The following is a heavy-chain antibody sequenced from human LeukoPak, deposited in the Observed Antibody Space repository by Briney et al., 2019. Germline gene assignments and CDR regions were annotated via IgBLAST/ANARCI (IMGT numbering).Heavy chain of an antibody. D-gene: IGHD6-19*01. Sequence: PSETLSLTCTVSGGSSSGFQWRWIRQSPGKGLEWIGHTYHSDTNYNPSLKSRVTISVDTSKNQFSLKLSSVTAADTAVFYCARQPDNLPGWSNDYWGQGTLVTVSS. CDR1: GGSSSGFQ. CDR3: ARQPDNLPGWSNDY. V-gene: IGHV4-59*08. CDR2: TYHSDT. J-gene: IGHJ4*02.